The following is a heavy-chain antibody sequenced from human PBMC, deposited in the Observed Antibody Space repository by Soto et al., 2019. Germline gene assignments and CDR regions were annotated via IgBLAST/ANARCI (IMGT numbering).Heavy chain of an antibody. CDR2: ISSSSSTI. D-gene: IGHD3-22*01. CDR1: GFTFSSYS. J-gene: IGHJ6*02. Sequence: PGGSLRLSCAASGFTFSSYSTNWVLQAPWKGLEWVSYISSSSSTIYYADSVKGRFTISRDNAKNSLYLQMNSLRAEDTAVYYCARDLSDYYDSSGTLDVWGQGTTVTVSS. V-gene: IGHV3-48*01. CDR3: ARDLSDYYDSSGTLDV.